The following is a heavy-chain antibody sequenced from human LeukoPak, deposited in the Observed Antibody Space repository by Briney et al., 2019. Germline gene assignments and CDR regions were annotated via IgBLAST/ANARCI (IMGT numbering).Heavy chain of an antibody. V-gene: IGHV3-43*01. D-gene: IGHD5-18*01. J-gene: IGHJ4*02. CDR1: GFTFDDYT. Sequence: PGGSLRLSCAASGFTFDDYTMHWVRQAPGKGLEWVSLISWDGGSTYYADSVKGRFTISRDNSKNSLYLQMNSLRTEDTALYYCAKIGGYSYGLFDYWGQGTLVTVSS. CDR2: ISWDGGST. CDR3: AKIGGYSYGLFDY.